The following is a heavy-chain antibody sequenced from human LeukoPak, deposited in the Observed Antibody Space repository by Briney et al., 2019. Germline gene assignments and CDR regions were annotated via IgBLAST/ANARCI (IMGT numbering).Heavy chain of an antibody. CDR1: SGSITGYY. Sequence: SDTLSLTCTVSSGSITGYYWSWIRQPPGDGLEWIGYIYYTGSTNYNPSLKSRVTMSLDTSKNHFSLQLSSVTAADTAVYYCARVRNSYGERDFDYWGQGILVTVSS. V-gene: IGHV4-59*07. D-gene: IGHD5-18*01. CDR3: ARVRNSYGERDFDY. CDR2: IYYTGST. J-gene: IGHJ4*02.